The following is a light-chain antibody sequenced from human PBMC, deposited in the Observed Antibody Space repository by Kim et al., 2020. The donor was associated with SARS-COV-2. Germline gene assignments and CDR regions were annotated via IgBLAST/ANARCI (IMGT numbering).Light chain of an antibody. Sequence: DIQMSQSPSTLSASVGDRVTITCRASEAIETCLAWYQQKPGKVPSLLIYLASTLENGVPSRFSGSGSGTEFTLTINGLQPDDFANYYRQHYSRFPYTVGQGTKQKI. CDR3: QHYSRFPYT. J-gene: IGKJ2*01. CDR2: LAS. V-gene: IGKV1-5*03. CDR1: EAIETC.